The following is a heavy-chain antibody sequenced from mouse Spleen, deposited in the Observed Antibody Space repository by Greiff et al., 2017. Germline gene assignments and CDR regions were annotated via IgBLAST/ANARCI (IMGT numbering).Heavy chain of an antibody. CDR1: GYAFTNYL. V-gene: IGHV1-54*01. CDR3: ARSDGYYWYFDV. D-gene: IGHD2-3*01. Sequence: VQLVESGAELVRPGTSVKVSCKASGYAFTNYLIEWVKQRPGQGLEWIGVINPGSGGTNYNEKFKGKATLTADKSSSTAYMQLSSLTSEDSAVYFCARSDGYYWYFDVWGAGTTVTVSS. J-gene: IGHJ1*01. CDR2: INPGSGGT.